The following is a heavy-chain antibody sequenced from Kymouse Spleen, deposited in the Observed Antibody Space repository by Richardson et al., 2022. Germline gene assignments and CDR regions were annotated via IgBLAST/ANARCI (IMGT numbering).Heavy chain of an antibody. V-gene: IGHV4-34*01. CDR3: AASIAARPGFDY. D-gene: IGHD6-6*01. CDR2: INHSGST. CDR1: GGSFSGYY. Sequence: QVQLQQWGAGLLKPSETLSLTCAVYGGSFSGYYWSWIRQPPGKGLEWIGEINHSGSTNYNPSLKSRVTISVDTSKNQFSLKLSSVTAADTAVYYCAASIAARPGFDYWGQGTLVTVSS. J-gene: IGHJ4*02.